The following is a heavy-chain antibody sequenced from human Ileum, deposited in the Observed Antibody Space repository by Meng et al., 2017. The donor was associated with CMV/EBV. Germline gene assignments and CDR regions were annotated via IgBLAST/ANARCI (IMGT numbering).Heavy chain of an antibody. J-gene: IGHJ5*02. V-gene: IGHV4-59*01. CDR1: GGSMSSYF. CDR3: ARVGESVRFLDWFPSDNWFDP. CDR2: IYYSGST. D-gene: IGHD3-3*01. Sequence: GSLRLSCTVSGGSMSSYFWSWIRQSPGKGLEWIGYIYYSGSTKYNPSLKSRVTISVDTSMNQFSLKLTSVTAADTAVYFCARVGESVRFLDWFPSDNWFDPWGQGTLVTVS.